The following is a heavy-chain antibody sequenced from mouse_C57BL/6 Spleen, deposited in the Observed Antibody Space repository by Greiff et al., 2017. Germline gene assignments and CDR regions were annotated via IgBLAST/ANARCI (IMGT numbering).Heavy chain of an antibody. CDR1: GYAFSSSW. CDR2: IYPGDGDT. Sequence: VQLQQSGPELVKPGASVKISCKASGYAFSSSWMNWVKQRPGKGLEWIGRIYPGDGDTNYNGKFKGKATLTADKSSSTAYMQLSSLTSEDSSVYFCAREGGYYPLYAMDYWGQGTSVTVAS. CDR3: AREGGYYPLYAMDY. J-gene: IGHJ4*01. V-gene: IGHV1-82*01. D-gene: IGHD2-3*01.